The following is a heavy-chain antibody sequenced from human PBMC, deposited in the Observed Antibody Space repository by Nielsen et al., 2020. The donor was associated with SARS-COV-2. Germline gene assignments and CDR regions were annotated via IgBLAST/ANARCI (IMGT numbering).Heavy chain of an antibody. CDR2: IYFSGRT. V-gene: IGHV4-31*03. Sequence: SGTLSLTCTVSGGSTSSGGYYWSWIRHHPGKGLEWIGYIYFSGRTCYNPSLKSRVTISVDTSKNQFSLSLRSVTAADTAVYYCARESSGYDHYNYGMDVWGQGTTVTVSS. CDR3: ARESSGYDHYNYGMDV. J-gene: IGHJ6*02. D-gene: IGHD5-12*01. CDR1: GGSTSSGGYY.